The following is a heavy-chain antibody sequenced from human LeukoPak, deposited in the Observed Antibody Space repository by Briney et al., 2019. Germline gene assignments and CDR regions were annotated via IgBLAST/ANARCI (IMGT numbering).Heavy chain of an antibody. Sequence: GGSLRLSCAASGFTFSSYWMDWARQAPGKRPEWVANMNKDGSEKYYADSVKGRFTISRDNARNSVYLQMNSLRVEDTAVYYCARDPVEWEQLLDYWGQGTLVTVSS. CDR1: GFTFSSYW. J-gene: IGHJ4*02. CDR2: MNKDGSEK. V-gene: IGHV3-7*01. D-gene: IGHD1-26*01. CDR3: ARDPVEWEQLLDY.